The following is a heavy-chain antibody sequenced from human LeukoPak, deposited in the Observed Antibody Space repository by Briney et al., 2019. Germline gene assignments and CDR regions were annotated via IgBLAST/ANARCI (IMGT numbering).Heavy chain of an antibody. CDR1: AYTSTDYY. CDR2: NNPNSGGT. D-gene: IGHD3-22*01. Sequence: GASVQVYCKASAYTSTDYYMHWVRQPPGRGREWMGWNNPNSGGTNYAQKFQGRATITSNTTINTPHLELSRLRSDDRAAHYCTRVPITVIVVIGVPMAVWGKGTTVTVSS. CDR3: TRVPITVIVVIGVPMAV. J-gene: IGHJ6*03. V-gene: IGHV1-2*02.